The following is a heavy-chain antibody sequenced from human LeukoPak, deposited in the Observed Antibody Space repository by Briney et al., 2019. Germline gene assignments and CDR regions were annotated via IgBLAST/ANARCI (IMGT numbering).Heavy chain of an antibody. CDR1: GFTFSSYA. CDR3: AKEGNYYDSSGYYRSYYSDY. J-gene: IGHJ4*02. Sequence: GGSLRLSCAAAGFTFSSYAMHWVRQAPGKGLEWVAVISYDGSNKYYADSVKGRFTISRDNSKNTLDLQMNSLRAEDTAVYYCAKEGNYYDSSGYYRSYYSDYWGQGTLVTVSS. D-gene: IGHD3-22*01. CDR2: ISYDGSNK. V-gene: IGHV3-30*18.